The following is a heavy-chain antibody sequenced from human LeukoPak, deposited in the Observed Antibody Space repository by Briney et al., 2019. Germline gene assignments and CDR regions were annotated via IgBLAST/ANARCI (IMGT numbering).Heavy chain of an antibody. CDR2: ISSSGSTI. CDR1: GFTFSSYE. CDR3: ARGLLAVAGNWFDP. V-gene: IGHV3-48*03. Sequence: PGGSLRLSCAASGFTFSSYEMNWVRQAPGKGLEWVSYISSSGSTIYYADSVKGRFTISRDNAKNSLYLQMNSLRAEDTAVYYCARGLLAVAGNWFDPWGQGTLVTVSS. D-gene: IGHD6-19*01. J-gene: IGHJ5*02.